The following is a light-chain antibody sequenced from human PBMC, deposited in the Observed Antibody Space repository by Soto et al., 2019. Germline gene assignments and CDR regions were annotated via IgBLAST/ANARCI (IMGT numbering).Light chain of an antibody. V-gene: IGKV3-11*01. CDR1: QSVGNY. Sequence: EFVLTQSPAILSLSPGEGATLSCRASQSVGNYLAWYQQKPGQAPRLLIYDASNRATGIPAGFSGSGYGTDFTLTISSLEPEDFAVYYCHQRRNWLFSFGPGTKVDMK. CDR3: HQRRNWLFS. J-gene: IGKJ3*01. CDR2: DAS.